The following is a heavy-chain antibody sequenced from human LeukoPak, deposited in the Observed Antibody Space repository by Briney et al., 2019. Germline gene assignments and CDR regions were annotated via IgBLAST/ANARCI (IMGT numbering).Heavy chain of an antibody. D-gene: IGHD2-2*01. J-gene: IGHJ6*02. Sequence: PSQTLSLTCTVSGGSISSGSYYWSWIRQPAGKGLEWIGRIYTSGSTNYNPSLKSRVTISVDTSKNQFSLKLCSVTAADTAVYYCARGPARGYCSSTSCYYYGMDVWGQGTTVTVSS. CDR1: GGSISSGSYY. V-gene: IGHV4-61*02. CDR2: IYTSGST. CDR3: ARGPARGYCSSTSCYYYGMDV.